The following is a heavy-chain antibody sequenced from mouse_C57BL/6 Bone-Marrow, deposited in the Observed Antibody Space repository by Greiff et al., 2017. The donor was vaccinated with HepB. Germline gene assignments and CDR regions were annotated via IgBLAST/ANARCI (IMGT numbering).Heavy chain of an antibody. CDR3: AREATTVVAYYYAMDY. V-gene: IGHV1-80*01. D-gene: IGHD1-1*01. Sequence: VQLQQSGAELVKPGASVKISCKASGYAFSSYWMNWVKQRPGKGLEWIGQIYPGDGDTNYNGKFKGKATLTADKSSSTAYMQLSSLTSEDSAVYFCAREATTVVAYYYAMDYWGQGTSVTVSS. CDR2: IYPGDGDT. CDR1: GYAFSSYW. J-gene: IGHJ4*01.